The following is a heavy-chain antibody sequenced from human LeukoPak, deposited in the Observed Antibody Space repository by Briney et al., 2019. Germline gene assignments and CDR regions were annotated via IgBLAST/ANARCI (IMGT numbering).Heavy chain of an antibody. CDR3: AKLEYCSSTSCYLGLFLD. Sequence: GGSLRLSCAASGFTFSSYWMSWVRQAPGKGLEWVSAISGSGGSTYYADSVKGRFSISRDNSKNTLYLQMNSLRAEDTAVYYCAKLEYCSSTSCYLGLFLDWGQGTLVTVSS. J-gene: IGHJ4*02. CDR1: GFTFSSYW. CDR2: ISGSGGST. V-gene: IGHV3-23*01. D-gene: IGHD2-2*01.